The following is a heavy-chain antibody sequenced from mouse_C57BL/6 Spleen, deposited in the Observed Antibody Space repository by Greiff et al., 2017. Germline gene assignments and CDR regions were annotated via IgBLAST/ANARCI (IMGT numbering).Heavy chain of an antibody. Sequence: VQLKESGPGLVKPSQSLSLTCSVTGYSITSGYYWNWIRQFPGNKLEWMGYISYDGSNNYNPSLKNRISITRDTSKNQFFLKLNSVTTEDTATYYCARASYRTWFAYWGQGTLVTVSA. V-gene: IGHV3-6*01. CDR1: GYSITSGYY. CDR2: ISYDGSN. CDR3: ARASYRTWFAY. J-gene: IGHJ3*01.